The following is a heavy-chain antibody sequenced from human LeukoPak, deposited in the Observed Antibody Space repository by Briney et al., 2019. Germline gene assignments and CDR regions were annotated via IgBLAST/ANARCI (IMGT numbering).Heavy chain of an antibody. CDR2: IYYSGST. CDR3: ARGGSYYQWDYYYYMDV. V-gene: IGHV4-59*01. J-gene: IGHJ6*03. CDR1: GGSISSYY. Sequence: PSETLSLTCTVSGGSISSYYWSWIRQPPGKGLEWIGYIYYSGSTNYNPSLRSRVTISVDTSKNQFSLKLSSVTAADTAVYYCARGGSYYQWDYYYYMDVWGKGTTVTISS. D-gene: IGHD1-26*01.